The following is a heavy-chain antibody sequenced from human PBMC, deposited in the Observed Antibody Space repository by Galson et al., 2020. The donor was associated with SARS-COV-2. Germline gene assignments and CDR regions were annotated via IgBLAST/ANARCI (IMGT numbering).Heavy chain of an antibody. CDR3: ARASTGIWFGKQHPFRHGWFDP. V-gene: IGHV3-11*04. CDR2: ISSSGSTI. D-gene: IGHD3-10*01. Sequence: NSGGSLRLSCAASGFTFSDYYMSWIRQAPGKGLEWVSYISSSGSTIYYADSVKGRFTISRDNAKNSLYLQMNSLRAEDTAVYYCARASTGIWFGKQHPFRHGWFDPWGQGTLVTVSS. J-gene: IGHJ5*02. CDR1: GFTFSDYY.